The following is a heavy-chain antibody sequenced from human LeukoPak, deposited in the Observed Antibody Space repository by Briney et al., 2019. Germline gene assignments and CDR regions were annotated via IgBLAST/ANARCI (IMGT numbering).Heavy chain of an antibody. D-gene: IGHD2/OR15-2a*01. CDR2: INHSGST. CDR1: GGSFSGYY. J-gene: IGHJ6*03. Sequence: PSETLSLTCAVYGGSFSGYYWSWIRQPPGKGLEWIGEINHSGSTNYNPSLKSRVTISVDTSKNQFSLKLSSVTAADTAVYYCGRSRVLRNYYYYYMDVWGKGTTVTVSS. CDR3: GRSRVLRNYYYYYMDV. V-gene: IGHV4-34*01.